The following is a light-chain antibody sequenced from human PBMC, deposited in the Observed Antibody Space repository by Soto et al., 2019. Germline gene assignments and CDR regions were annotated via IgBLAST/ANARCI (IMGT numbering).Light chain of an antibody. Sequence: QSALTQPASVSGSPGQSITISCTGTSRDIAGYKYVSWYHQHPGKAPKLIIYDVNNRPSGVSNRFSGSKSGNTASLTISGLQADDEADYYCSSYTSSSTLVFGSGTKFTVL. J-gene: IGLJ1*01. CDR3: SSYTSSSTLV. CDR1: SRDIAGYKY. V-gene: IGLV2-14*01. CDR2: DVN.